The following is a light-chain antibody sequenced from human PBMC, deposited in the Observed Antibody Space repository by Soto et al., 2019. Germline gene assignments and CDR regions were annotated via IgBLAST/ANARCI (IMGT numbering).Light chain of an antibody. CDR1: SGHSSYA. V-gene: IGLV4-69*01. CDR3: QTWVTGIYV. CDR2: LNSDGSH. Sequence: QSVLTQSPSASASLGASVKLTCTLSSGHSSYAIAWHQQQPEKGPRYLMKLNSDGSHSKGDGIPDRFSGSSSGAERYLTISSLQSEDEADYYCQTWVTGIYVFGTGTKLTV. J-gene: IGLJ1*01.